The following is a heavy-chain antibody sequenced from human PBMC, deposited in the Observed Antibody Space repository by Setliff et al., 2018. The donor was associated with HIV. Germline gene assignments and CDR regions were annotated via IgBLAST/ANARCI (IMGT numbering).Heavy chain of an antibody. J-gene: IGHJ4*02. CDR1: YYSIRSEYY. V-gene: IGHV4-38-2*02. D-gene: IGHD3-3*01. Sequence: SETLSLTCTVSYYSIRSEYYWGWVRQPPGKGLEWIGEINESGSTNYSPSLKSRITISLDTSNNQFSLNLTSLTAADTAVYFCARGGGFWSGQLDYWGQGTLVTVSS. CDR3: ARGGGFWSGQLDY. CDR2: INESGST.